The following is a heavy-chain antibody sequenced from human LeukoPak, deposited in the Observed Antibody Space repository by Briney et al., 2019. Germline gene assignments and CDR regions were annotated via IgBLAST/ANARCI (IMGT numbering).Heavy chain of an antibody. CDR2: ISSSSSYI. CDR3: ARGKDDYGDYVRWFDP. D-gene: IGHD4-17*01. J-gene: IGHJ5*02. V-gene: IGHV3-21*01. CDR1: GFAFLSFE. Sequence: GGSLRLSCVASGFAFLSFEMNWVRQAPGKGLEWVSSISSSSSYIYYADSVKGRFTISRDNAKNSLYLQMNSLRAEDTAVYYCARGKDDYGDYVRWFDPWGQGTLVTVSS.